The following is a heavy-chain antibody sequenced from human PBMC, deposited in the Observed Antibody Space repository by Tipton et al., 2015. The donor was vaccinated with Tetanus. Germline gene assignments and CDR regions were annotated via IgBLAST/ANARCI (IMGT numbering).Heavy chain of an antibody. V-gene: IGHV4-31*03. CDR3: ARDQARGARGWNYFDY. D-gene: IGHD1-26*01. CDR2: IYYSGST. Sequence: TLSLTRTVSGGSISSGGYYWSWIRQHPGKGLEWIGDIYYSGSTYYNPSLKSRVTISVDTSKNQFSLKLKSVTAADTAVYYCARDQARGARGWNYFDYWGQGTLVTVSS. J-gene: IGHJ4*02. CDR1: GGSISSGGYY.